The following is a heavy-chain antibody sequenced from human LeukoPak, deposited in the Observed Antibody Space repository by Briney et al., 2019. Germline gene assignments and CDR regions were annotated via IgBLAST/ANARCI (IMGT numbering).Heavy chain of an antibody. V-gene: IGHV4-4*02. D-gene: IGHD4-17*01. CDR1: GGSISSSNW. CDR2: LYHSEST. CDR3: ARLDYGDYFDY. J-gene: IGHJ4*02. Sequence: TSETLSLTCAVSGGSISSSNWWSWVRQPPGKGLEWIGELYHSESTNYNPSLKSRVTISVDKSKNQFSLKLSSVTAADTAVYYCARLDYGDYFDYWGQGTLVTVSS.